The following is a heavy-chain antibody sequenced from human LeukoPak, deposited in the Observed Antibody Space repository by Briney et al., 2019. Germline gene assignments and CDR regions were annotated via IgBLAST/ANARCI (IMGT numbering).Heavy chain of an antibody. J-gene: IGHJ4*02. D-gene: IGHD4/OR15-4a*01. CDR3: ATSPREIIGAYY. CDR2: ISVYNGNT. CDR1: GYSFSNYG. V-gene: IGHV1-18*01. Sequence: ASVKVSCKTSGYSFSNYGISCVRQAPGQGLEWMGWISVYNGNTKSAQRVQGRITMTTDTSTSTAYMELRSLRSDDTAVYYCATSPREIIGAYYWGQGTLITVPS.